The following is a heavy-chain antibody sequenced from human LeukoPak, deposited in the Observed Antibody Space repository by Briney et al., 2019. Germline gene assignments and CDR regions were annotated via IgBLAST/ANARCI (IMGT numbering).Heavy chain of an antibody. D-gene: IGHD5-18*01. CDR1: GLIFETYG. Sequence: GRSLRLSCEVSGLIFETYGMHWVRQAPGKGLEWVGVISKNGSNTYYGDSVKGRFTISRDNTNSTLSLQMNGLTTEDTGVYFCVKGRRGSSYVHYFDSWGQGTLVTVSS. CDR2: ISKNGSNT. CDR3: VKGRRGSSYVHYFDS. J-gene: IGHJ4*02. V-gene: IGHV3-30*18.